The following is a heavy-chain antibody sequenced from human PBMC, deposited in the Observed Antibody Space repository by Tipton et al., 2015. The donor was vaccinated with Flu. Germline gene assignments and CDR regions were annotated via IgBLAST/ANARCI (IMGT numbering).Heavy chain of an antibody. CDR1: GFSFSDYY. D-gene: IGHD1-26*01. J-gene: IGHJ3*02. V-gene: IGHV3-11*01. CDR3: ARASSSGTYSMDAFNI. CDR2: ISATGNTI. Sequence: SLRLSCAASGFSFSDYYMTWIRQAPGRGLEWVSYISATGNTIKYADSVKGRFTISRDNANNSLYLEMSSLRVEDTAVYYCARASSSGTYSMDAFNIWGQGTMVTVSA.